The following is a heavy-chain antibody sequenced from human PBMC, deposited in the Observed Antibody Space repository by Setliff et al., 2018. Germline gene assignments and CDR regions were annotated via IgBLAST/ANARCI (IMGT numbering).Heavy chain of an antibody. CDR3: AKDGGRSSWYPAYYYYGMDV. CDR1: TFDDYG. CDR2: IRYDGSNK. J-gene: IGHJ6*02. D-gene: IGHD6-13*01. Sequence: TFDDYGMSWVRQAPGKGLEWVAFIRYDGSNKYYADSVKGRFTISRDNSKKTLYLQMNSLRAEDTAVYYCAKDGGRSSWYPAYYYYGMDVWGQGTTVTVSS. V-gene: IGHV3-30*02.